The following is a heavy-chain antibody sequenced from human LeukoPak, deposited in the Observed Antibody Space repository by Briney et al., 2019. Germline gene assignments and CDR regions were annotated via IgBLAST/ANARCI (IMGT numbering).Heavy chain of an antibody. CDR3: ARGSGSYYYGMDV. D-gene: IGHD1-26*01. V-gene: IGHV4-59*09. CDR2: IYYSGST. J-gene: IGHJ6*02. Sequence: IGYIYYSGSTNYNPSLKSRVTISVDTSKNQFSLRLSSVTAADTAVYYCARGSGSYYYGMDVWGQGTTVTVSS.